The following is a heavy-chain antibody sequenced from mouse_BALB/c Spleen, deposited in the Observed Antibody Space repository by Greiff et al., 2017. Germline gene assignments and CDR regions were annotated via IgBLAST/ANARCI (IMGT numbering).Heavy chain of an antibody. D-gene: IGHD1-1*01. CDR2: IDPENGNT. CDR3: AHYYGSRGYAMDY. V-gene: IGHV14-1*02. J-gene: IGHJ4*01. Sequence: EVKLQESGAELVRPGALVKLSCKASGFNIKDYYMHWVKQRPEQGLEWIGWIDPENGNTIYDPKFQGKASITADTSSNTAYLQLSSLTSEDTAVYYCAHYYGSRGYAMDYWGQGTSVTVSS. CDR1: GFNIKDYY.